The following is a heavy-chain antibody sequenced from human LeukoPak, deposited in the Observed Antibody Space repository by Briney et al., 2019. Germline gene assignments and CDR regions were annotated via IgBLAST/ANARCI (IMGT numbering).Heavy chain of an antibody. D-gene: IGHD6-13*01. CDR3: ARLGLSGSSWIDY. J-gene: IGHJ4*02. CDR2: VYPGDSDT. V-gene: IGHV5-51*01. Sequence: GESLKISCNVSGYSFTSYWIGWVRQMPGKGLECMGIVYPGDSDTRYSPSFQGQVTISADKSISTAYLQWSSLKASDTAMYYCARLGLSGSSWIDYWGQGTLVTVSS. CDR1: GYSFTSYW.